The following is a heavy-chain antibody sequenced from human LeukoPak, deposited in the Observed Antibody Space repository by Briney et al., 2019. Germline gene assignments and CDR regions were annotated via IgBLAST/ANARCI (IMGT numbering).Heavy chain of an antibody. J-gene: IGHJ6*03. V-gene: IGHV4-61*02. CDR2: IYTSGST. CDR3: AREDQQLVQFYYYYYMDV. Sequence: PSGTLSLTCTVSGGSIRRGDYYWSWIRQPAGKGLEWIGRIYTSGSTNYNPSLKSRVTMSVDTSKNQFSLKLSSVTAADTAVYYCAREDQQLVQFYYYYYMDVWGKGTTVTVSS. CDR1: GGSIRRGDYY. D-gene: IGHD6-13*01.